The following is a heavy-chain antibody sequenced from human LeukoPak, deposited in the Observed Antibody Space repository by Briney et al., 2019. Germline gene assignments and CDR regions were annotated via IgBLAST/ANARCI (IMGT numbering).Heavy chain of an antibody. CDR1: GFTFDDYA. J-gene: IGHJ4*02. V-gene: IGHV3-9*01. Sequence: PGGPLRLSCAASGFTFDDYAMLWVRQAPGKGLEGVSGISWNSGSIGYADSVKGRFTISRDNAKNSLYLQMNSLRAEDTALYYCAKGGSGSYSRSYYFDYWGQGTLVTVSS. D-gene: IGHD3-10*01. CDR3: AKGGSGSYSRSYYFDY. CDR2: ISWNSGSI.